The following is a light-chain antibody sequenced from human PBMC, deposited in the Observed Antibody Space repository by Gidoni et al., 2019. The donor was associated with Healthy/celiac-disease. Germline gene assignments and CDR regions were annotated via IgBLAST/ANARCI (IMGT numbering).Light chain of an antibody. V-gene: IGKV3-20*01. CDR1: QSVSSSY. Sequence: EIVLTQSPGTLSLSPGERATLSCRASQSVSSSYLAWYQQKPGQAPRLLIYGASSRATGIPDRFSGSGSGTDFTLTISRLEPEDFAVYYCQQYGSSPSPTWTFXHXTKVEI. CDR3: QQYGSSPSPTWT. J-gene: IGKJ1*01. CDR2: GAS.